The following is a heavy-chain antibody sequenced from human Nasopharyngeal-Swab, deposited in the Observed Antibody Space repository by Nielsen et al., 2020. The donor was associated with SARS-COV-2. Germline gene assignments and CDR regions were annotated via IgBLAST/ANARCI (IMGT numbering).Heavy chain of an antibody. V-gene: IGHV3-48*04. Sequence: VRQAPGKGLEWVSYISSSSSTIYYADPVKGRFTIPRDNAENSLYLQMNSLRAEDTAVYYCARGARGFLGVVITTYYYYYYMDVWGKGTTVTVSS. D-gene: IGHD3-3*01. CDR3: ARGARGFLGVVITTYYYYYYMDV. CDR2: ISSSSSTI. J-gene: IGHJ6*03.